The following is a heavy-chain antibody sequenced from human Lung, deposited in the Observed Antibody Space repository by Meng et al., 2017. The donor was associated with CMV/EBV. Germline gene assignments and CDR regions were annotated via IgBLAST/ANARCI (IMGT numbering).Heavy chain of an antibody. CDR3: ARARFDGGMDV. Sequence: SLKISCAASGFTFSSFAIHWVRQAPGKGLDWVAVVSYDGTKTYYSDSVKGRFTLSRDNSKNTMYMEMSSLGYEDTAMYYCARARFDGGMDVWGQGTTVTVSS. J-gene: IGHJ6*02. V-gene: IGHV3-30*04. CDR2: VSYDGTKT. D-gene: IGHD5-24*01. CDR1: GFTFSSFA.